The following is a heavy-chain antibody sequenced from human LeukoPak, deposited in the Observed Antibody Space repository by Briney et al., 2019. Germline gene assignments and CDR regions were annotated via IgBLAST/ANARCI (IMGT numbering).Heavy chain of an antibody. D-gene: IGHD2-15*01. J-gene: IGHJ5*02. CDR3: ARAGCSGGSCYSAPWFDP. CDR2: MNTDSGNT. V-gene: IGHV1-8*02. Sequence: ASVKVSCKASGGTFSSYAINWVRQATGQGLEWMGWMNTDSGNTGYAQKFQGRVTMTRNTSIRTAYMELSSLRSEDTAVYYCARAGCSGGSCYSAPWFDPWGQGTLVTVSS. CDR1: GGTFSSYA.